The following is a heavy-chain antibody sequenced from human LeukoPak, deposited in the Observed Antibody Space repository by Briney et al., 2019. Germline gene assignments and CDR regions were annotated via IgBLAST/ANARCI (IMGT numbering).Heavy chain of an antibody. CDR3: ARGGRRAVAGTFDY. V-gene: IGHV5-51*01. CDR2: IYPGDSDT. J-gene: IGHJ4*02. Sequence: GESLKISCKASGYSFTTDWIAWVRQMPGKGLEWMGIIYPGDSDTRYCPSLQGQVTISADNSISTAYLQWSSLKASDTAMYYCARGGRRAVAGTFDYWGQGTLVTVSS. D-gene: IGHD6-19*01. CDR1: GYSFTTDW.